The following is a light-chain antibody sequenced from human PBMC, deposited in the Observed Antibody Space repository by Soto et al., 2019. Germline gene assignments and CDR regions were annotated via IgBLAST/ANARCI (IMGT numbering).Light chain of an antibody. V-gene: IGKV3-11*01. J-gene: IGKJ1*01. Sequence: EIVLTQSPATLSLSPGERATLSCRASQSVSSYLAWYQQKPGQAPRLLIYDASHRATDIPARFSGSGSGTDFTLTIRSLEPEDFAIYYCQQRSKWPRTFGQGTKVEI. CDR2: DAS. CDR3: QQRSKWPRT. CDR1: QSVSSY.